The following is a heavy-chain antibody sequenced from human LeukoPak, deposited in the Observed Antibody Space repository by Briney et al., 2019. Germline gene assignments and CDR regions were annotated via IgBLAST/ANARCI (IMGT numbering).Heavy chain of an antibody. V-gene: IGHV3-23*01. CDR3: TKDQAPTVGATDW. CDR1: GFTVRDNY. D-gene: IGHD1-26*01. Sequence: PGGSLRLSCAASGFTVRDNYMSWVRQAPGKGLEWVSTIGDSDIMTHYADSVKGRFTISRDDSKSTLYLQMNSLRADDTAAYYCTKDQAPTVGATDWWGQGTLVTVSS. CDR2: IGDSDIMT. J-gene: IGHJ4*02.